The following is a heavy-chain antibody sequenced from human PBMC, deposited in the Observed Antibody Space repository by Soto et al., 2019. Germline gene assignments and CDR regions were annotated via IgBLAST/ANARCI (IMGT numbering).Heavy chain of an antibody. D-gene: IGHD5-12*01. CDR2: ISYDGSNK. V-gene: IGHV3-30*18. J-gene: IGHJ6*02. CDR1: GFTFSSYG. Sequence: QVQLVESGGGVVQPGRSLRLSCAASGFTFSSYGMHWVRQAPGKGLEWVAVISYDGSNKYYADSVKGRFTISRDNSKNSLYLQMNSLRAEDTAVYYCANVVTRTYDYGMDVWGHGTTVTV. CDR3: ANVVTRTYDYGMDV.